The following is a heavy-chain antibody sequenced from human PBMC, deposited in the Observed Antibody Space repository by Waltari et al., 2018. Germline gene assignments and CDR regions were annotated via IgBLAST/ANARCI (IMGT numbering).Heavy chain of an antibody. J-gene: IGHJ4*02. CDR1: GFTFSSSW. Sequence: EVQLVESGGGLVQPGGSLRLSCAASGFTFSSSWMHWVRQAPGKGLVWVSCINGEGTTTKYADSVKGRFTISRDNAKNTLYLQMNSLRAEDTAVYYCARLTVVSNNDYWGQGTLVTVSS. V-gene: IGHV3-74*01. CDR2: INGEGTTT. CDR3: ARLTVVSNNDY. D-gene: IGHD1-20*01.